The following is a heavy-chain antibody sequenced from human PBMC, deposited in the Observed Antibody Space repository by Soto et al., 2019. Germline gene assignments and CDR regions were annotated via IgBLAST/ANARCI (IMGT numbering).Heavy chain of an antibody. D-gene: IGHD2-21*01. CDR2: MNPDGSEQ. Sequence: EVHLVESGGGLVQPGGSLRLSCAASGFTFSDYWMTWVRQTPGKGLEGVANMNPDGSEQYYLDSVKGRFTISRDNAKNSLYLQMNSLGGEDRAVYYCTRDLNHDCGPWGQGTQVIVSS. J-gene: IGHJ5*02. V-gene: IGHV3-7*04. CDR3: TRDLNHDCGP. CDR1: GFTFSDYW.